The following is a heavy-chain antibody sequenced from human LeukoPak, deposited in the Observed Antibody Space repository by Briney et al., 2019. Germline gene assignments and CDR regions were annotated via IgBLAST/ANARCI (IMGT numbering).Heavy chain of an antibody. J-gene: IGHJ4*02. V-gene: IGHV3-11*01. Sequence: GGSLRLSCAASGFTFSDYYMNWIRQGPGKGLEWVSYISTSGSTIYYADSVKGRFTISRDNAKNSLYLQMNSLRAEDTAVYYCARDSGGSCIDYWGQGTLVTVSS. CDR3: ARDSGGSCIDY. CDR1: GFTFSDYY. D-gene: IGHD2-15*01. CDR2: ISTSGSTI.